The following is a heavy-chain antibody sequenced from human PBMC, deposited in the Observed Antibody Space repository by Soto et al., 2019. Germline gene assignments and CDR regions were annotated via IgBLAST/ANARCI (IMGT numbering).Heavy chain of an antibody. CDR3: AAGEYHDTSGYSSDY. CDR2: IVVGSGNT. Sequence: SVKVSCKVSGFTFITSTVQWVRQARGQPLEWIGWIVVGSGNTIYAQKFQERVTFTRDESTSTAYMELSSLRSEDTGVYYCAAGEYHDTSGYSSDYWGQGTLVTVSS. V-gene: IGHV1-58*01. CDR1: GFTFITST. J-gene: IGHJ4*02. D-gene: IGHD3-3*01.